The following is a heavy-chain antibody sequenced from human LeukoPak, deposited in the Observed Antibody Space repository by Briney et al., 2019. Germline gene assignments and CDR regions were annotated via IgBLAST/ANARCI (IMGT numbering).Heavy chain of an antibody. CDR3: ATSEVAYCGGDCLTWAFDY. J-gene: IGHJ4*02. D-gene: IGHD2-21*02. Sequence: GGSLRLSCAASGFTFSSYAMHWVRQAPGKGLEWVAVISYDGSNKYYADSVKGRFTIARDNSKNSLYLKMSSLRAEDTAVYYCATSEVAYCGGDCLTWAFDYWGQATLVTVSS. V-gene: IGHV3-30*04. CDR2: ISYDGSNK. CDR1: GFTFSSYA.